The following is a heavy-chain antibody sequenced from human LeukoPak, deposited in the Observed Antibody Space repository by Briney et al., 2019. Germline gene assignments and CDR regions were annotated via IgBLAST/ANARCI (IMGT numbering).Heavy chain of an antibody. CDR3: ARDARGVYYYDSSGYFPFDY. V-gene: IGHV4-39*07. CDR1: GGSISSSSYY. J-gene: IGHJ4*02. Sequence: SETLSLTCTVSGGSISSSSYYWGWIRQPPGKGLEWIGSIYYSGSTYYNPSLKSRVTISVDTSKNQFSLKLSSVTAADTAVYYCARDARGVYYYDSSGYFPFDYWGQGTLVTVSS. CDR2: IYYSGST. D-gene: IGHD3-22*01.